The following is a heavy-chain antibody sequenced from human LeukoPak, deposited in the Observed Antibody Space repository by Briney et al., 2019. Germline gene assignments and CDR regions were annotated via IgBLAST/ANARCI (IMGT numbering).Heavy chain of an antibody. D-gene: IGHD5-18*01. CDR2: IYYSGST. V-gene: IGHV4-59*08. J-gene: IGHJ6*02. CDR3: ARGEGRDTAMATYYYYGMDV. CDR1: GGSISSYY. Sequence: PSETLSLTFTVSGGSISSYYWSWIRQPPGKGLEWIGYIYYSGSTNYNPSLKSRVTISVDTSKNQFSLKLSSVTAADTAVYYCARGEGRDTAMATYYYYGMDVWGQGTTVTVSS.